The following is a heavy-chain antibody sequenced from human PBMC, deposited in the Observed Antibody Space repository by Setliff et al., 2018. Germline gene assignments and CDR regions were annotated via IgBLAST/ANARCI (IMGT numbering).Heavy chain of an antibody. CDR3: ARVESRYSSSWYFFDY. CDR1: GFVFDDFA. J-gene: IGHJ4*02. V-gene: IGHV3-9*01. Sequence: LRLSCAASGFVFDDFAMHWVRQVPGKGLEWVSGISWNSDKIDYADSVKGRFTISRDNSKNTLYLQMNSLRAEDTAVYYCARVESRYSSSWYFFDYWGQGTLVTVSS. D-gene: IGHD6-13*01. CDR2: ISWNSDKI.